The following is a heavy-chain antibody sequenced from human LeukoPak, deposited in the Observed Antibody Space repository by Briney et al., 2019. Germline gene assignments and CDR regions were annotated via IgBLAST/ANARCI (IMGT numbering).Heavy chain of an antibody. D-gene: IGHD3-16*02. CDR2: MNPNSGNT. J-gene: IGHJ4*02. V-gene: IGHV1-8*01. CDR1: GYTFTSYD. CDR3: ARGAVIRLSLIPVSGSYYFDY. Sequence: ASVKVSCKASGYTFTSYDINWVRQATGQGLEWMGWMNPNSGNTGYAQKFQGRVTMTRNTSISTAYMELSSLRSEDTAVYYCARGAVIRLSLIPVSGSYYFDYWGQGTLVTVSS.